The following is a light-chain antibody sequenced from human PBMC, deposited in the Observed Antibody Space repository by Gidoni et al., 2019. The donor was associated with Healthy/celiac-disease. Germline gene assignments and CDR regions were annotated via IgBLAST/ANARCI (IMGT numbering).Light chain of an antibody. V-gene: IGKV1-39*01. Sequence: DIQMTQSPSSLSASVGDRVTITCRASQSISSYLNWYQQKPGKAPKLLIYAASSLQSGVPSMFSVSGSGTDFTLTISSLQPEDFATYYCQQSYSTRITFGPGTKVDIK. CDR2: AAS. CDR1: QSISSY. CDR3: QQSYSTRIT. J-gene: IGKJ3*01.